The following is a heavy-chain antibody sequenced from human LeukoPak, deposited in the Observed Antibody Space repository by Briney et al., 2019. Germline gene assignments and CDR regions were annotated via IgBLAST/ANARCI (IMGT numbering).Heavy chain of an antibody. CDR1: GFIFTIYW. V-gene: IGHV3-7*01. D-gene: IGHD6-19*01. CDR2: IKQDGSEK. J-gene: IGHJ6*03. Sequence: GGSLRLSCAASGFIFTIYWMSWLRQAPGKGLEWVANIKQDGSEKYYVDSVKGRFTISRDNAKNSLYLQMNSLRADDTAVYYCARVSSSGWDYYYYYFIDVWGKGTTVTVSS. CDR3: ARVSSSGWDYYYYYFIDV.